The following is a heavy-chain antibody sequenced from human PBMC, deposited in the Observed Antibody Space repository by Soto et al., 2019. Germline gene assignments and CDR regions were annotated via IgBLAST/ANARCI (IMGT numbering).Heavy chain of an antibody. V-gene: IGHV3-48*01. Sequence: GSLRLSCAASGFTFSSYSMNWVRQAPGKGLEWVSYISSSSSTIYYADSVKGRFTISRDNAKNSLYLHINSLRTEDTGVYYCSYGAHQYFDYWGQGALVTVSS. D-gene: IGHD4-17*01. CDR3: SYGAHQYFDY. J-gene: IGHJ4*02. CDR2: ISSSSSTI. CDR1: GFTFSSYS.